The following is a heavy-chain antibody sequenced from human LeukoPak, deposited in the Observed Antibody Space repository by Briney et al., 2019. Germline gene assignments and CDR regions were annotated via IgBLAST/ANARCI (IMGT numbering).Heavy chain of an antibody. CDR1: GFTFSSYG. CDR2: IWYDGSNK. D-gene: IGHD6-6*01. V-gene: IGHV3-33*01. J-gene: IGHJ4*02. CDR3: ARDPLAARSYFDY. Sequence: GRSLRLSCAASGFTFSSYGMHWVRQAPGKGLEWVAVIWYDGSNKYYADSVKGRFTTSRDNSKNTLYLQMNSLRAEDTAVYYCARDPLAARSYFDYWGQGTLVTVSS.